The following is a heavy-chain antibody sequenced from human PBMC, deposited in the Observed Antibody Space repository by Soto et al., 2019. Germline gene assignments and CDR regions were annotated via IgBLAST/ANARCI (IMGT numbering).Heavy chain of an antibody. CDR2: ISNGDGNT. Sequence: EVQLLESGGGLVQPGGSLRLSCAASGFTFRGYAMTWVRQAPGKGLDWVSTISNGDGNTYYADSVKGRFTISRDNSKNTLYLQMNSLRAEDTAVYYCGKLKGLAGWYFDYWGQGTLVTSSS. CDR1: GFTFRGYA. J-gene: IGHJ4*02. V-gene: IGHV3-23*01. D-gene: IGHD6-19*01. CDR3: GKLKGLAGWYFDY.